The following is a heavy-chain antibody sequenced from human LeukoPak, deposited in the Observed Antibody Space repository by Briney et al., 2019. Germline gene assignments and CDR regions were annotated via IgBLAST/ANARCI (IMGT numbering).Heavy chain of an antibody. CDR2: IYSGGST. CDR1: GFTVSSNC. CDR3: ARGGIAAAGSFDY. J-gene: IGHJ4*02. D-gene: IGHD6-13*01. V-gene: IGHV3-53*01. Sequence: PGGSLRLSCAASGFTVSSNCMSWVRQAPGKGLEWVSVIYSGGSTYYADSVKGRFTISRDNSKNTLYLQMNSLRAEDTAVYYCARGGIAAAGSFDYWGQGTLVTVSS.